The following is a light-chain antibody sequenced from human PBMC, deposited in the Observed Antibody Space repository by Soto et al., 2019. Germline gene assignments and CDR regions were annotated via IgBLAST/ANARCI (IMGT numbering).Light chain of an antibody. Sequence: EIVLTQSPGTLSLSPGERATLSCRASQSLSSSYLAGYQQKPGQAPRLLIYGASSRATAIPDRFSGSGSGTDFTLTISRLEPEDFAVYYCQQYASSPRTFGQGTKVEI. CDR1: QSLSSSY. J-gene: IGKJ1*01. CDR3: QQYASSPRT. V-gene: IGKV3-20*01. CDR2: GAS.